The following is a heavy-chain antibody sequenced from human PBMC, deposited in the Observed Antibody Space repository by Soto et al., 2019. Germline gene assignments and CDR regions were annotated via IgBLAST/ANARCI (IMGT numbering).Heavy chain of an antibody. J-gene: IGHJ4*02. Sequence: PSETLSLTCTVTGDSISSRSYYWGWIHQPPGKGLEWIGYVYHTGRTSYNPSLKSRVSISMDTSKNQFSLNLDSVTAADTAVYFCATAFAYFDSWGQGTLVTVSS. D-gene: IGHD3-3*01. CDR3: ATAFAYFDS. CDR1: GDSISSRSYY. CDR2: VYHTGRT. V-gene: IGHV4-61*05.